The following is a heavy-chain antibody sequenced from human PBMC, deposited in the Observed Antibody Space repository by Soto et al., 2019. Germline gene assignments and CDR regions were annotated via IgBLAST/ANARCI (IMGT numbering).Heavy chain of an antibody. J-gene: IGHJ4*02. D-gene: IGHD3-3*01. CDR2: INAGNGNI. Sequence: QVQLVQSGAEVKKPGASVKVSCETSGYTFTTFAMHWVRQAPGQSLEWLGYINAGNGNIKYAQKFQDRVTITRDTSARTVYFELSSLTSEDTATYYCARLRVDIWSAAFFDHWGQGTRVTVS. CDR1: GYTFTTFA. V-gene: IGHV1-3*01. CDR3: ARLRVDIWSAAFFDH.